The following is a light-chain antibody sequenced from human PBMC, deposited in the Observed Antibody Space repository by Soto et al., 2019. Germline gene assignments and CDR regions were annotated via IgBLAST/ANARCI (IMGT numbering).Light chain of an antibody. CDR3: QPSYSHPRT. Sequence: DIQRTQAPSTLSASVGDKVTITCLASQSISTWLAWYQQKPGKAPKLLIYQASTLESGVPSRFSGSGSGTDFTLTISALQPEDFATYYCQPSYSHPRTFGQGTKVDIK. CDR1: QSISTW. V-gene: IGKV1-5*03. J-gene: IGKJ1*01. CDR2: QAS.